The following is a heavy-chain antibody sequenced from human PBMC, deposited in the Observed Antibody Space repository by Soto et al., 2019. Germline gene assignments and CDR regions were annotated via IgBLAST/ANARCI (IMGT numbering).Heavy chain of an antibody. Sequence: PSETLSLTCTVSGGSISSYYWSWIRQPPRKGLEWIGYIYYSGSTNYSPSLKSRVTISVDTSKNQFSLKLSSVTAADTAVYYCARGGSSPPDYYYFGMDVWGPGTTVTVSS. CDR3: ARGGSSPPDYYYFGMDV. CDR1: GGSISSYY. J-gene: IGHJ6*02. D-gene: IGHD6-6*01. V-gene: IGHV4-59*01. CDR2: IYYSGST.